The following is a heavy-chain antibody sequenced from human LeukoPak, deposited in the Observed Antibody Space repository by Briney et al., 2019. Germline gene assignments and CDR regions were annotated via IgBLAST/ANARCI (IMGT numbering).Heavy chain of an antibody. CDR1: GFTFSSHS. Sequence: GGSLRLSCAASGFTFSSHSMNWVRQAPGKGLEWVSSISGSSSYIFYADSVKGRFTISRDNAKNSLYLQMNSLRAEDTAVYYCARDRVGGTTSSTFEYWGQGTLVTVSS. CDR2: ISGSSSYI. CDR3: ARDRVGGTTSSTFEY. D-gene: IGHD1-26*01. V-gene: IGHV3-21*01. J-gene: IGHJ4*02.